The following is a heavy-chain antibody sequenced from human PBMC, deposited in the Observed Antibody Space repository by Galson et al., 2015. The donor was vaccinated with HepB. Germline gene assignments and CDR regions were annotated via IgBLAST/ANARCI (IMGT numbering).Heavy chain of an antibody. V-gene: IGHV1-46*01. CDR1: GYTFTSCY. Sequence: SVKVSCKASGYTFTSCYMHWVRQAPGQGLEWMGIINPSGGSTSYAQKFQGRVTMTRDTSTSTVYMELSSLRSEDTAVYYCARDLGYCSGGSCPGVHYYYYYGMDVWGQGTTVTVSS. CDR2: INPSGGST. CDR3: ARDLGYCSGGSCPGVHYYYYYGMDV. D-gene: IGHD2-15*01. J-gene: IGHJ6*02.